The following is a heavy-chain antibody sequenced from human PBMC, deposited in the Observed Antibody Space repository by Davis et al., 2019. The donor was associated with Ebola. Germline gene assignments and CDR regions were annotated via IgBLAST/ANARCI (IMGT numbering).Heavy chain of an antibody. V-gene: IGHV3-15*01. D-gene: IGHD3-16*01. J-gene: IGHJ6*02. CDR2: IKGNPDGGTK. CDR1: GFKFEDYA. Sequence: GESLKISCRASGFKFEDYAMHWVRQVPGKGLEWVGRIKGNPDGGTKDYAAPVKGRFTISRDDSINTLYLQMNSLKIADTAVYYCITDEGGLGVWGQGTTVTVSS. CDR3: ITDEGGLGV.